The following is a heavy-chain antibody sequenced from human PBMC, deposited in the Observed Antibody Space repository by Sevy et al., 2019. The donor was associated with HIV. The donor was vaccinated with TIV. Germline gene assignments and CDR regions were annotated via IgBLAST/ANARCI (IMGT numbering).Heavy chain of an antibody. V-gene: IGHV3-48*02. D-gene: IGHD5-12*01. Sequence: GGSLRLSCAASGFTFSSYSMNWVRQAPGKGLEWVSYISSSSSTIYYAYSVKGRFTISRDNAKNSLYLQMNSLRDEDTAVYYCARVPLYSGYDLGFDYWGQGTLVTVSS. J-gene: IGHJ4*02. CDR2: ISSSSSTI. CDR3: ARVPLYSGYDLGFDY. CDR1: GFTFSSYS.